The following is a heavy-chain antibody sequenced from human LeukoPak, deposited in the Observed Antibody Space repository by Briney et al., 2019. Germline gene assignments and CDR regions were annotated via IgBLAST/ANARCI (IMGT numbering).Heavy chain of an antibody. V-gene: IGHV4-59*12. Sequence: GSLRLSCAASGFTFSSYEMNWIRQSPGKGLEWLGEIFYTGSPNYNPSFKSRITMSVDKSNNQFSLILTSVTVADTAVYYCARDGASYYDHWGQGILVTVTS. CDR3: ARDGASYYDH. J-gene: IGHJ5*02. D-gene: IGHD3-10*01. CDR2: IFYTGSP. CDR1: GFTFSSYE.